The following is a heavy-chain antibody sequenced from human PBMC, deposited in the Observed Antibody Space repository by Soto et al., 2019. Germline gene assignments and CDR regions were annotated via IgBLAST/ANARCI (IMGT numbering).Heavy chain of an antibody. V-gene: IGHV1-69*13. CDR1: GGTFSSYA. Sequence: SVKVSCKASGGTFSSYAISWVRQAPGQGLEWMGGIIPIFGTANYAQKFQGRVTITADESTSTAYMELSSLRSEDTAVYYCARDLVNYYDSSDIDAFDIWGQGTMVTVSS. D-gene: IGHD3-22*01. CDR2: IIPIFGTA. J-gene: IGHJ3*02. CDR3: ARDLVNYYDSSDIDAFDI.